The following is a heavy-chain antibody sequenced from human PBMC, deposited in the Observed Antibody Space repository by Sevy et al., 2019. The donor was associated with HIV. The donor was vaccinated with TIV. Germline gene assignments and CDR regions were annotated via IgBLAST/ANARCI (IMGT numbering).Heavy chain of an antibody. V-gene: IGHV4-38-2*01. Sequence: SETLSLTCGVSGYSISSGYYWGWIRQPPGKGLEWIGSIYHSGSTYSNPSLKSRVTISVDTSKNQFSLKLSSVTAADTAVYYCARAAIFGVVDYWGQGTLVTVSS. D-gene: IGHD3-3*01. CDR1: GYSISSGYY. J-gene: IGHJ4*02. CDR3: ARAAIFGVVDY. CDR2: IYHSGST.